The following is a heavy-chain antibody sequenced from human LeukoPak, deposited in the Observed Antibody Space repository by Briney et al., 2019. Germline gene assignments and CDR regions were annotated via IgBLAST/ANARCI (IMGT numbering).Heavy chain of an antibody. CDR3: ARVIAAAAPAWFDP. Sequence: SETLSLTCAVYGGSFSGYYWSWIRQPPGKGLEWIGEINHSGSTNYNPSLKSRVTISVDTSKNQFSLKLSSVTAADTAVYYRARVIAAAAPAWFDPWGQGTLVTVSS. CDR2: INHSGST. D-gene: IGHD6-13*01. V-gene: IGHV4-34*01. CDR1: GGSFSGYY. J-gene: IGHJ5*02.